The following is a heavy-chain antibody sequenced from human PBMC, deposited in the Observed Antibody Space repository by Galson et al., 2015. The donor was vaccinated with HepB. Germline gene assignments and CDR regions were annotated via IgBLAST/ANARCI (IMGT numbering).Heavy chain of an antibody. CDR3: ARDKCSSTSCYTTLGWFDP. CDR2: NNPNSGGT. Sequence: SVKVSCKASGYTFTGYYMHWVRQAPGQGLEWMGWNNPNSGGTNYAQKFQGWVTMTRDTSISTAYMELSRLRSDDTAVYYCARDKCSSTSCYTTLGWFDPWGQGTLVTVSS. V-gene: IGHV1-2*04. D-gene: IGHD2-2*02. J-gene: IGHJ5*02. CDR1: GYTFTGYY.